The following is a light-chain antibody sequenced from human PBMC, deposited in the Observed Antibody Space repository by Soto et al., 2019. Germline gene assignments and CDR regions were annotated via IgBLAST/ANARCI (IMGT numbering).Light chain of an antibody. J-gene: IGLJ3*02. CDR2: RDS. V-gene: IGLV3-9*01. Sequence: SYELTQPLSVSVALGQTARITCGRNNIGSKNVHWYQQKPGQAPVLVIYRDSNRPSGISERFSGSNSGNTATLTISRAQAGDEADYYCQVWDSSTAVFGGGTKLTVL. CDR1: NIGSKN. CDR3: QVWDSSTAV.